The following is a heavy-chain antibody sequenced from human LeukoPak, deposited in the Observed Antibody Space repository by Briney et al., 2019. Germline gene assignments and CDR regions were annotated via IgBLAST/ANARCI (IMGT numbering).Heavy chain of an antibody. CDR1: GFIFSNHW. CDR2: IKQDGSEK. J-gene: IGHJ4*02. CDR3: ARGKYYFDY. Sequence: PGGSLRLSCAASGFIFSNHWMTWVRQAPGKGLEWVANIKQDGSEKYYVDSVKGRFTISRDNAKNSLYLQMNSLRAEDTAVYYCARGKYYFDYWGQGTLVTVSS. V-gene: IGHV3-7*01.